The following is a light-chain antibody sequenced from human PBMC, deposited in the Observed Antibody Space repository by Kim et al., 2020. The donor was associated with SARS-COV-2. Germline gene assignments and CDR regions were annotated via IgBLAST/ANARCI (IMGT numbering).Light chain of an antibody. J-gene: IGKJ1*01. CDR2: GAS. CDR3: QQYNSTSMT. CDR1: QSVSSSN. Sequence: EVVLTQSPGTLSLSPGERATLSCRASQSVSSSNLAWYQQRSGQAPRLLIYGASTRAAGIPDRFSGSGSGTDFTLTISRLEPEDFAVYYCQQYNSTSMTFGQGTKVDIK. V-gene: IGKV3-20*01.